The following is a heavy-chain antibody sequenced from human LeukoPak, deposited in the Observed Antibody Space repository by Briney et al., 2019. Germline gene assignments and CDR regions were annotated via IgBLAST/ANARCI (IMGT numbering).Heavy chain of an antibody. D-gene: IGHD3-22*01. CDR1: GYTFTSYY. Sequence: ASVKVSCKASGYTFTSYYMHWVRQAPGEGLEWRGIINPSGGSTSYAQKFQGRVTMTRDTSTSTVYMELSSLRSEDTAVYYCARDNYDSSGYYYIDYWGQGTLVTVSS. CDR3: ARDNYDSSGYYYIDY. V-gene: IGHV1-46*01. J-gene: IGHJ4*02. CDR2: INPSGGST.